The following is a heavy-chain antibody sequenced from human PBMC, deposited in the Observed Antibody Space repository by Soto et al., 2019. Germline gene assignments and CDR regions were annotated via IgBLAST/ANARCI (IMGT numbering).Heavy chain of an antibody. CDR3: ARIRGWGWLGPNDY. V-gene: IGHV2-26*01. Sequence: QVTLKESGPVLVKPTETLTLTCTVSGFSLSNARMSVSWIRQPPGKALEWLAHIFSNDAKSYSASLKNRLTISKDTSKSQAVLTMTKMDPVDTATYYCARIRGWGWLGPNDYWGQGTLVTVSS. D-gene: IGHD3-10*01. J-gene: IGHJ4*02. CDR1: GFSLSNARMS. CDR2: IFSNDAK.